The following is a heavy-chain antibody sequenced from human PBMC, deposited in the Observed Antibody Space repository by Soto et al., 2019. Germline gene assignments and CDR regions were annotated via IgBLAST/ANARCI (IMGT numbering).Heavy chain of an antibody. Sequence: EVQLLESGGGLVQPGGSLRLSCAASGFTFSNYAMSWVRQAPGKGLEWVSVISGGGGTTYYADSVKGRFTISRDNSNNTLYLQMNSLRAEDTALYYCAKAMSTPSRPRNYFDYWGQGTLVTISS. CDR1: GFTFSNYA. J-gene: IGHJ4*02. CDR2: ISGGGGTT. V-gene: IGHV3-23*01. CDR3: AKAMSTPSRPRNYFDY. D-gene: IGHD6-6*01.